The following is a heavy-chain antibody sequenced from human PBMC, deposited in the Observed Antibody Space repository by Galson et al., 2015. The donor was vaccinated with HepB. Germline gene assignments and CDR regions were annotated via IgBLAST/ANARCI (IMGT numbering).Heavy chain of an antibody. CDR3: TRLGDSSGYSSR. CDR1: GFTFSGSA. D-gene: IGHD2-2*03. J-gene: IGHJ4*02. V-gene: IGHV3-73*01. Sequence: LRLSCAASGFTFSGSAIHWVRQASGKGPEWVGRIRSKANNYATSYVPSLKGRFTISRDDSKNMAFLHMKSLKTEDTAVYYCTRLGDSSGYSSRWGQGTLVTVSS. CDR2: IRSKANNYAT.